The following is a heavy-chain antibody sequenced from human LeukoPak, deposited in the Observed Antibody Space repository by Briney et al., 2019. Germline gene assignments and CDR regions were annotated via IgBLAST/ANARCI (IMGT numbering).Heavy chain of an antibody. D-gene: IGHD6-19*01. CDR2: IYYSGST. CDR1: GGSISSGGYY. Sequence: TSQTLSLTSTVSGGSISSGGYYWSWIRQHPGKGLEWIGYIYYSGSTYYNPSLKSRVTIPVDTSKNQFSLKLSSVTAADTAVYYCARTYSSGWYVWFDPWGQGTLVTVSS. V-gene: IGHV4-31*03. CDR3: ARTYSSGWYVWFDP. J-gene: IGHJ5*02.